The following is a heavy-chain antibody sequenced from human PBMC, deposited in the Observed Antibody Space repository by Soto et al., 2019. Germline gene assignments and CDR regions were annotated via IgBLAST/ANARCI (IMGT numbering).Heavy chain of an antibody. CDR3: AKGAYDSSGYYPWYYYYGMDV. CDR1: GFTFSSYA. J-gene: IGHJ6*02. D-gene: IGHD3-22*01. V-gene: IGHV3-23*01. Sequence: PGGSLRLSCAASGFTFSSYAMSWVRQAPGKGLEWVSAISGSGGSTYYAESVKGRFTISRDNSKNTLYLQMNSLRAEDTAVYYFAKGAYDSSGYYPWYYYYGMDVWGQGT. CDR2: ISGSGGST.